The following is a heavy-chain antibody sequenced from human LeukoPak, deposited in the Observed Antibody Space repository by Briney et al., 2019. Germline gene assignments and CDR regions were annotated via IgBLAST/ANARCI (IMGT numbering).Heavy chain of an antibody. CDR1: GFTFSSYW. D-gene: IGHD2-2*01. V-gene: IGHV3-7*01. Sequence: GGSLRLSCAASGFTFSSYWMSWVRQAPGKGLEWVANIKQDGSGKYYVESVKGRFTISRDNAKTSLYLQMNSLRAEDTAVYHCATVGSASSLFDYWGQGTLVTVSS. J-gene: IGHJ4*02. CDR3: ATVGSASSLFDY. CDR2: IKQDGSGK.